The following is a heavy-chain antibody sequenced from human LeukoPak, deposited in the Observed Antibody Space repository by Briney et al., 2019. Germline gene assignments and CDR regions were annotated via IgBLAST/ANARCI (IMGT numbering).Heavy chain of an antibody. CDR3: AGDEYSSSSLPDY. CDR1: GFTFSSYA. Sequence: GGSLRLSCAASGFTFSSYAMHWVRQAPGKGLEWVAVISYDGSNKYYADSVKGRFTISRDNSKNTLYLQMDSLRAEDTAVYYCAGDEYSSSSLPDYWGQGTLVTVSS. J-gene: IGHJ4*02. D-gene: IGHD6-6*01. V-gene: IGHV3-30*01. CDR2: ISYDGSNK.